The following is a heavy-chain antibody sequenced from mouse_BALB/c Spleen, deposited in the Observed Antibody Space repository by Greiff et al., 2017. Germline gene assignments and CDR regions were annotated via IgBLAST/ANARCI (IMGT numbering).Heavy chain of an antibody. CDR1: GFTFSDYG. J-gene: IGHJ3*01. CDR3: ARDRGYGNYGFAY. D-gene: IGHD2-10*02. Sequence: EVKLVESGGGLVQPGGSRKLSCAASGFTFSDYGMAWVRQAPGKGPEWVAFISNLAYSIYYADTVTGRFTISRENAKNTLYLEMSSLRSEDTAMYYCARDRGYGNYGFAYWGQGTLVTVSA. V-gene: IGHV5-15*02. CDR2: ISNLAYSI.